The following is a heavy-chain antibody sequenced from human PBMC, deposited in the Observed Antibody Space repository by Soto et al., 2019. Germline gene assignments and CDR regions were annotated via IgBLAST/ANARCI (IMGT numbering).Heavy chain of an antibody. V-gene: IGHV1-69*12. D-gene: IGHD3-22*01. J-gene: IGHJ5*02. CDR3: ARGPPPRSSGYYGWFDP. Sequence: QVQLVQSGAEVKKPGSSVKVSCKASGGTFSSYAISWVRQAPGQGLEWMGGIIPIFGTANYAQKFQGRVTITAXXSXSXXYVELSSRRSEDTAVYYCARGPPPRSSGYYGWFDPWGQGTLVTVSS. CDR2: IIPIFGTA. CDR1: GGTFSSYA.